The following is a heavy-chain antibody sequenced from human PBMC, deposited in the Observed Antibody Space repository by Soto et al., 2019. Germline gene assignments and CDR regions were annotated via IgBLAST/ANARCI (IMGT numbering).Heavy chain of an antibody. Sequence: QVQLVQSAAEVKKPGSSVRVSCKASGGTLSSYAIRWVRQAPGQGLDWVGGTVPITLSTHYAQKFQGRVIIAADEATNTVYMDLSSLRSEDTAVYYCARDRSGITGKTRNIYAMDVWGQGTTVTVSS. V-gene: IGHV1-69*01. CDR3: ARDRSGITGKTRNIYAMDV. CDR1: GGTLSSYA. CDR2: TVPITLST. D-gene: IGHD1-20*01. J-gene: IGHJ6*02.